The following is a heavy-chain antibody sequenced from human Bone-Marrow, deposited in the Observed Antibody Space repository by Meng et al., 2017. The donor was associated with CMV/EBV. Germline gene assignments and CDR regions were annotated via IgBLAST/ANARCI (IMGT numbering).Heavy chain of an antibody. D-gene: IGHD3-10*01. V-gene: IGHV3-48*03. J-gene: IGHJ5*02. Sequence: GGSLRLSCAVSGFTLSSYEMNWVRQAPGKGLEWVSYISTSGTTIYYADSVKGRFTISRDNTKNSLYLQMNSLRAEDTAVYYCARWTHEELNWFDPWGQGTLVTVSS. CDR2: ISTSGTTI. CDR3: ARWTHEELNWFDP. CDR1: GFTLSSYE.